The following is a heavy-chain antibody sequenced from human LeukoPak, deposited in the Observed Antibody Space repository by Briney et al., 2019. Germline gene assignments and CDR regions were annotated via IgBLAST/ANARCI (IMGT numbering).Heavy chain of an antibody. CDR2: ISYDGSNK. D-gene: IGHD5-12*01. CDR1: GFTFSSYA. V-gene: IGHV3-30-3*01. J-gene: IGHJ4*02. CDR3: ARALGYSGYDADY. Sequence: GGSLRLSCAASGFTFSSYAMHWVRQAPGKGLEWVAVISYDGSNKYCADSVKGRFTISRDNSKNTLYLQMNSLRAEDTAVYYCARALGYSGYDADYWGQGTLVTVSS.